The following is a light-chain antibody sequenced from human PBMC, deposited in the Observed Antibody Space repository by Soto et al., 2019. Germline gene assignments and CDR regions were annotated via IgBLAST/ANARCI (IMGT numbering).Light chain of an antibody. V-gene: IGKV3-20*01. CDR3: QQYGSSPWT. Sequence: EIVLTQSPGTLSLSPVESATLSCRASQSIRSRYLAWYQQKRGQAPRLLIYAASNRATGVPDRFSGSGSGTDFTLTISRLEPEDFAVYHCQQYGSSPWTFGQGTKVEIK. CDR1: QSIRSRY. CDR2: AAS. J-gene: IGKJ1*01.